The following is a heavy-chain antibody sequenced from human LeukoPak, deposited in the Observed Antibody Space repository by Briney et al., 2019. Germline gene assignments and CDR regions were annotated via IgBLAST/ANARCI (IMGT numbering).Heavy chain of an antibody. J-gene: IGHJ6*02. CDR1: GYTFTVYY. CDR3: ARGIITYYYYGMDV. Sequence: ASVKVSCKASGYTFTVYYMHWVRQAPGQGLEWMGWINPNSGGTNYAQKFQGRVTMTRNTSISTAYMELSSLRSEDTAVYYCARGIITYYYYGMDVWGQGTTVTVSS. CDR2: INPNSGGT. D-gene: IGHD3-22*01. V-gene: IGHV1-2*02.